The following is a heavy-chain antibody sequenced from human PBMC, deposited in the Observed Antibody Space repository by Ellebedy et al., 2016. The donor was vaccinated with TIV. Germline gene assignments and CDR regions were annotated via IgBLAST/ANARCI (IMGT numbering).Heavy chain of an antibody. Sequence: GESLKISXATSGFTFMTSAMNWVRQAPGKGLEWVSVSSGGDGSTYYADSVKGRFTISRDSSKNTLYLQMNSLRVEDTAVYYCARGSGWYDYWGQGTLVTVSS. CDR2: SSGGDGST. CDR1: GFTFMTSA. J-gene: IGHJ4*02. D-gene: IGHD6-19*01. V-gene: IGHV3-23*01. CDR3: ARGSGWYDY.